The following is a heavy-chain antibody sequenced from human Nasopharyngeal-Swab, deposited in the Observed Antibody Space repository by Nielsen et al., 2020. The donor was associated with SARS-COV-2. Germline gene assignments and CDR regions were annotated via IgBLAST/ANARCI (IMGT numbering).Heavy chain of an antibody. CDR3: ARGRGYEPEEYYYMDV. D-gene: IGHD1-1*01. V-gene: IGHV3-30*03. CDR1: GFTFSSYG. CDR2: ISYDGSNK. J-gene: IGHJ6*03. Sequence: GGSLRLSCAASGFTFSSYGMHWVRQAPGKGLEWVAVISYDGSNKYYADSVKGRFTISRDNSKNTLYLQMNSLRAEDTAVYYCARGRGYEPEEYYYMDVWGKGTTVTVSS.